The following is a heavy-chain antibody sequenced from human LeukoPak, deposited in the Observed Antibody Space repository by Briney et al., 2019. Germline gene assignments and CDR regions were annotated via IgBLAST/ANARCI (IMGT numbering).Heavy chain of an antibody. CDR3: ARGNYHFDY. CDR1: GDSVSSNSAA. CDR2: TYYRSKWYN. Sequence: SQTLSLTCAISGDSVSSNSAAWSWIRQSPSRGLEWLGRTYYRSKWYNHYAESVKSRITIYPDTSTNQFSLQLNSVTPEDTAVYYRARGNYHFDYWGQGTLVTVSS. J-gene: IGHJ4*02. V-gene: IGHV6-1*01. D-gene: IGHD3-10*01.